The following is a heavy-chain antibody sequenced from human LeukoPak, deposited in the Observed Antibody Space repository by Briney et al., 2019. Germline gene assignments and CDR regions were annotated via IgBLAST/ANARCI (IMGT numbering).Heavy chain of an antibody. CDR1: GYTLTELS. J-gene: IGHJ3*02. Sequence: GASVKVSCRVSGYTLTELSMHWVRQAPGKGLEWMGGFDPEDGETIYAQKFQGRVTMTEDTSTDTAYMELSSLRSEDTAVYYCATFTADYRDAFDIWGQGTMVTVSS. V-gene: IGHV1-24*01. D-gene: IGHD4-11*01. CDR3: ATFTADYRDAFDI. CDR2: FDPEDGET.